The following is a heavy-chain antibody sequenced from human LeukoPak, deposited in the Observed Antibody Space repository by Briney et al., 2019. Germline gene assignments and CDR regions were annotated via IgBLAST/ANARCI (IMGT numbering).Heavy chain of an antibody. J-gene: IGHJ4*02. Sequence: PSETLSLTCTVSGRSISPYYWNWIRQPAGKGLEWIGRIYTSGSSSYNPSLKSRVTMSLDTSNNHFSLKLSSVTAADTAVYYCARSPLTSSGWYRADYWGQGTLVTVSS. V-gene: IGHV4-4*07. CDR2: IYTSGSS. CDR3: ARSPLTSSGWYRADY. CDR1: GRSISPYY. D-gene: IGHD6-19*01.